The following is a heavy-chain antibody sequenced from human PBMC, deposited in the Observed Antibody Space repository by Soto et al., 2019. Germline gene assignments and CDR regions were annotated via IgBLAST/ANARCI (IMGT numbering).Heavy chain of an antibody. J-gene: IGHJ6*03. V-gene: IGHV5-51*01. CDR2: IYPGDSDT. CDR1: GYSFTSYW. Sequence: PGESLKISCKGSGYSFTSYWIGWVRQMPGKGLEWMGIIYPGDSDTRYSPSFQGQVTISADKSISTAYLQWSSLKASDTAMYYCAGHRDPVRGGGGPRYYYIDVWGKGTTVTVSS. D-gene: IGHD3-16*01. CDR3: AGHRDPVRGGGGPRYYYIDV.